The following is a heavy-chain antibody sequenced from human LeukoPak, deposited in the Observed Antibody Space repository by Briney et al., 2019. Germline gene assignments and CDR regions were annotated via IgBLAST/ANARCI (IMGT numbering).Heavy chain of an antibody. D-gene: IGHD6-6*01. J-gene: IGHJ5*02. CDR1: GYTFTSYD. CDR2: MNPNSGNT. CDR3: ARGQRYSSSSRSGFDP. Sequence: ASVKVSCKASGYTFTSYDINWVRQATGQGLEGMGWMNPNSGNTGYAQKFQGRVTMTRNTPISTAYMEMSSLRSEDTAVYYCARGQRYSSSSRSGFDPWGQGTLVTVSS. V-gene: IGHV1-8*01.